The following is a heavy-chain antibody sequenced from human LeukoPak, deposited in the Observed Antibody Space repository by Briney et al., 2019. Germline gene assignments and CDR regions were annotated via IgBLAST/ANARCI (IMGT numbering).Heavy chain of an antibody. J-gene: IGHJ5*02. CDR1: GFTFSGYA. CDR3: ARGASSSWYSPDWFDP. Sequence: PGGSLRLSCAASGFTFSGYAMHWVRQAPGKGLEWVAVISYDGSNKYYADSVKGRFTISRDNSKNTLYLQMNSLRAKDTAVYYCARGASSSWYSPDWFDPWGQGTLVTVSS. V-gene: IGHV3-30-3*01. CDR2: ISYDGSNK. D-gene: IGHD6-13*01.